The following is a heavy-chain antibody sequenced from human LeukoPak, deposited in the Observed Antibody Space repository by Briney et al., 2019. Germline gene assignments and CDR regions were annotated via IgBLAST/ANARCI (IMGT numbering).Heavy chain of an antibody. CDR1: GYSFTSYW. V-gene: IGHV5-51*01. CDR3: ARSYSGSYQTFDY. D-gene: IGHD1-26*01. J-gene: IGHJ4*02. Sequence: AESLKIFCKGSGYSFTSYWIGWVRQMPGKGLEWMGIIYPGDSDTRYSPSFQGQVTISADKSISTAYLQWSSLKASDTAMYYGARSYSGSYQTFDYSGQGTPFTVSS. CDR2: IYPGDSDT.